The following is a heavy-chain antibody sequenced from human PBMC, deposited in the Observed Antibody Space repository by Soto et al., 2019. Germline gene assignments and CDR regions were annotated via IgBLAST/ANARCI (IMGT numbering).Heavy chain of an antibody. CDR1: VFGLSNNY. CDR2: INSGGNT. V-gene: IGHV3-66*01. CDR3: ARDLAVAEGYYYYGMDV. Sequence: GGSLRLSCAASVFGLSNNYMSWVRQAPEKGLEWVSAINSGGNTYYADSVKGRFTISRDNSKNTLYLQMNSLRAEDTAVYYCARDLAVAEGYYYYGMDVWGQGTTVIVSS. J-gene: IGHJ6*02. D-gene: IGHD6-19*01.